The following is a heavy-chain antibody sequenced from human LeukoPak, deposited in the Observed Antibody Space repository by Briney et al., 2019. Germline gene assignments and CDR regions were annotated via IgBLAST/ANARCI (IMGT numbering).Heavy chain of an antibody. CDR1: GYTFIRYG. J-gene: IGHJ4*02. CDR3: ARGGQLLTSDFDY. Sequence: ASVKVSCKAAGYTFIRYGISWVRQAPGQGLEWMGWISAYNGNTKNVQKFQGRVTMTTDTSTSIAYMELRSLRSDDTAVCYCARGGQLLTSDFDYWGQGTLVTVSS. V-gene: IGHV1-18*01. D-gene: IGHD4-23*01. CDR2: ISAYNGNT.